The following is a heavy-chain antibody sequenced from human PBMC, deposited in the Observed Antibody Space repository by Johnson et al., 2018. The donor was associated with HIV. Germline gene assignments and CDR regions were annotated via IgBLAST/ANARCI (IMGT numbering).Heavy chain of an antibody. CDR1: GFTFSSYA. CDR2: ISGSGGST. Sequence: VQLVESGGGLVKPGGSLRLSCAASGFTFSSYAMSWVRQAPGKGLEWVSAISGSGGSTYYADSVKGRFTISRDNSKNTLYLQMNSLRAEDTAMYYCAKGQTGYSSSWDSGGAFDIWGQGTMVTVSS. J-gene: IGHJ3*02. V-gene: IGHV3-23*04. D-gene: IGHD6-13*01. CDR3: AKGQTGYSSSWDSGGAFDI.